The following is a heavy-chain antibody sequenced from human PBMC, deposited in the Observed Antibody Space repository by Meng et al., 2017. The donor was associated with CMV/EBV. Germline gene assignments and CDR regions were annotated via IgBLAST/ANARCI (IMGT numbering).Heavy chain of an antibody. V-gene: IGHV1-69*05. CDR3: ARDRRGSYSYYYGMDV. CDR1: GGTFSSYA. J-gene: IGHJ6*02. D-gene: IGHD1-26*01. Sequence: SVQVSCKASGGTFSSYAISWVRQAPGQGLEWMGGIIPIFGTANYAQKFQGRVTITTDESTSTAYMELSSLRSEDTAVYYCARDRRGSYSYYYGMDVWGPGTTVTVSS. CDR2: IIPIFGTA.